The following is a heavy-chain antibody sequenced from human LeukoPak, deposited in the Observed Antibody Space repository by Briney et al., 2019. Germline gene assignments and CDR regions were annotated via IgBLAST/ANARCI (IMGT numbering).Heavy chain of an antibody. J-gene: IGHJ5*02. CDR1: GYTFTSYG. D-gene: IGHD3-10*01. CDR3: ARDSVLLWFGELFHRSFWFDP. Sequence: ASVKVSCKASGYTFTSYGIIWVRQAPGQGLEWMGWISAYNGNTNYAQKLQGRVTMTTDTSTSTAYMELRSLRSDDTAVYYCARDSVLLWFGELFHRSFWFDPWGQGTLVTVSS. CDR2: ISAYNGNT. V-gene: IGHV1-18*01.